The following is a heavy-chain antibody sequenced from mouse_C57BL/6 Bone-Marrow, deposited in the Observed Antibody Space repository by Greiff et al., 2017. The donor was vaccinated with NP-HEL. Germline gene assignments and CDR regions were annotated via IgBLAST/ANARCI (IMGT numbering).Heavy chain of an antibody. Sequence: VQLQQSGAELARPGASVKLSCKASGYTFTSYGISWVKQRTGQGLEWIGEIYPRSGNTYYNEKFKGKATLTADKSSSTAYMELRSLTSEDSAVYFCARLILYWEAYYYAMDYWGQGTSVTVSS. J-gene: IGHJ4*01. CDR1: GYTFTSYG. D-gene: IGHD2-12*01. CDR3: ARLILYWEAYYYAMDY. V-gene: IGHV1-81*01. CDR2: IYPRSGNT.